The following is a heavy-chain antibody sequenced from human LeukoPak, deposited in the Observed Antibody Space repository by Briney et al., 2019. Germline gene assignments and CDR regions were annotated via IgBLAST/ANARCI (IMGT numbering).Heavy chain of an antibody. V-gene: IGHV3-74*01. Sequence: GGSLRLSCAASGFTFSSYWMPWVRQAPGKGLVWVSRINSDGSSTSYADSVKGRFTISRDNAKNTLYLQMNSLRAEDTAVYYCARDPTTTVIDYWGQGTLVTVSS. CDR2: INSDGSST. J-gene: IGHJ4*02. CDR1: GFTFSSYW. D-gene: IGHD4-17*01. CDR3: ARDPTTTVIDY.